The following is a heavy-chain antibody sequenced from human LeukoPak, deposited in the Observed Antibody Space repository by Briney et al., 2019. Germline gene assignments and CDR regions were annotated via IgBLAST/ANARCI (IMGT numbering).Heavy chain of an antibody. Sequence: SGTLSLTCAVSGGSISSSNWWSWVRQPPGKGLEWIGEIYHSGSTNYNPSLKSRVTISVDKSKNQFSLKLSSVTAADTAMYYCARDRRYCSGGSCYSYYYYGMDVWGQGTTVTVSS. D-gene: IGHD2-15*01. V-gene: IGHV4-4*02. J-gene: IGHJ6*02. CDR3: ARDRRYCSGGSCYSYYYYGMDV. CDR1: GGSISSSNW. CDR2: IYHSGST.